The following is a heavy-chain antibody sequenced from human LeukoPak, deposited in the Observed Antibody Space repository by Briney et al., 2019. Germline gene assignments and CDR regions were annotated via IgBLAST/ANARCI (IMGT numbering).Heavy chain of an antibody. CDR3: ATLGGDLDY. Sequence: ISCKVSGYTFIDYNMHWVKQAPGKGLAWMGLIDPEDGETIYAERIQDRVTFTADTSTDTVYIEMRRLTSEDTAVYYCATLGGDLDYWAQGTLVTVSS. D-gene: IGHD4-17*01. V-gene: IGHV1-69-2*01. J-gene: IGHJ4*02. CDR2: IDPEDGET. CDR1: GYTFIDYN.